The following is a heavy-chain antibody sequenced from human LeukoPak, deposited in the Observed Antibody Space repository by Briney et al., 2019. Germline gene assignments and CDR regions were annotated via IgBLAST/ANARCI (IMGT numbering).Heavy chain of an antibody. CDR2: TYYRSKWNS. V-gene: IGHV6-1*01. J-gene: IGHJ4*02. D-gene: IGHD3-10*01. Sequence: SQTLSLTCAISGDSVSSNSAAWNWIRQSPSRGLERLGRTYYRSKWNSDYAISVKSRITINADTSKNQFSLQLTSVTPEDTAVYYCARTSDISGSGSYKDWGQGTLVTVSS. CDR3: ARTSDISGSGSYKD. CDR1: GDSVSSNSAA.